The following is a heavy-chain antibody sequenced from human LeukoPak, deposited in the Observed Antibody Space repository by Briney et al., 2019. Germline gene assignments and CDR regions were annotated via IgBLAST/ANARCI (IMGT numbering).Heavy chain of an antibody. CDR2: VSDDGSTT. V-gene: IGHV3-30*18. Sequence: GGSLRLSCAASGFTFSIYAMSWVRQAPGKGLEWVAVVSDDGSTTYSADSVKGRLTISRDNSKNTLYLEMSSLTVEDTAVYYCANFYYSAFFDSWGQGTLVTVSS. D-gene: IGHD4/OR15-4a*01. J-gene: IGHJ4*02. CDR1: GFTFSIYA. CDR3: ANFYYSAFFDS.